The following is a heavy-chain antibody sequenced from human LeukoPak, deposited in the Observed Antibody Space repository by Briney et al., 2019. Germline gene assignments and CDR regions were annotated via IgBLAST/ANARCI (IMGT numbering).Heavy chain of an antibody. V-gene: IGHV3-74*01. CDR1: GFTFSSYW. CDR2: INSDGSST. Sequence: QSGGSLRLSCAASGFTFSSYWMHWVRQAPGKGLVWVSRINSDGSSTSYADSVKGRFTISRDNAKNTLYLQMNSLRAEDTALYYCAKADIAAAGTGIFDYWGQGTLVTVSS. D-gene: IGHD6-13*01. J-gene: IGHJ4*02. CDR3: AKADIAAAGTGIFDY.